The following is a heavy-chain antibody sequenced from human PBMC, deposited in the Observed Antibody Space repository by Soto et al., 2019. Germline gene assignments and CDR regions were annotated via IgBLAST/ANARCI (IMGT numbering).Heavy chain of an antibody. V-gene: IGHV4-38-2*01. Sequence: SETLSLTCAVSGDSISSGYHWAWIRQPPGKGPEWVASIYHSGTTYYNPSLTSRVTISVDTSKNQFSLKLTSVTAADTAVYYCARQPSSGWYDFDYWGQGTLVTVYS. CDR1: GDSISSGYH. D-gene: IGHD6-13*01. CDR2: IYHSGTT. CDR3: ARQPSSGWYDFDY. J-gene: IGHJ4*02.